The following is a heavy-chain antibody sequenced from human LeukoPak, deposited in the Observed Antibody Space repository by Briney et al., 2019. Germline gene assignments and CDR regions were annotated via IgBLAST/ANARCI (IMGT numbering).Heavy chain of an antibody. Sequence: GGSLRLSCAASGFTFTNYWMSWVCQAPGTVLEWVANIKQDGNEKYYVDSVRGRFTITRDNAKNSLYLQMNSLRAEDTAVYYCARDYYASGSLDSWGQGTLVTVSS. CDR2: IKQDGNEK. CDR1: GFTFTNYW. J-gene: IGHJ4*02. V-gene: IGHV3-7*01. D-gene: IGHD3-10*01. CDR3: ARDYYASGSLDS.